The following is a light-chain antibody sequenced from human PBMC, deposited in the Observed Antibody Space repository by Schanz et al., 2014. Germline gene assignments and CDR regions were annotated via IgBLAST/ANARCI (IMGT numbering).Light chain of an antibody. Sequence: EIVLTQSPATLSLSPGERATLSCRASQSVTSNLAWYQQRPGQAPRLLIYGASNRATGIATRFSGSGFGTEFTLTISGLEPEDFAVYYCQQYGSSPLTFGGGTKVEIK. J-gene: IGKJ4*01. CDR2: GAS. V-gene: IGKV3-20*01. CDR1: QSVTSN. CDR3: QQYGSSPLT.